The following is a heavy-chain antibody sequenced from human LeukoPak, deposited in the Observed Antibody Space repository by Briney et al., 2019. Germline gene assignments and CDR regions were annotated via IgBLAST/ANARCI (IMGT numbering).Heavy chain of an antibody. Sequence: GGLRLSCAASGFNVSNNYMNWVRQAPGKGLEWVSVIFSSGPTYYADSVKGRFTISRDTSKNALYLQMNSLRAEDTAVYYCAISGLGFGEFRGLDYWGQGTLVTVSS. CDR1: GFNVSNNY. J-gene: IGHJ4*02. V-gene: IGHV3-53*01. CDR2: IFSSGPT. CDR3: AISGLGFGEFRGLDY. D-gene: IGHD3-10*01.